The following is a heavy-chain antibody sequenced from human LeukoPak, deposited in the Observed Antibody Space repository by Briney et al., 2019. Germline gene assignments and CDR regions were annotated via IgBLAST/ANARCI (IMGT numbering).Heavy chain of an antibody. CDR1: GFTFSSYA. CDR2: ISYDGSNK. D-gene: IGHD5-24*01. CDR3: AREGRDGYNWYY. V-gene: IGHV3-30-3*01. Sequence: AGGSLRLSCAASGFTFSSYAMHWVRQAPSKGLEWVAVISYDGSNKYYADSVKGRFTISRDNSKNTLYLQMNSLRAEDTAVYYCAREGRDGYNWYYWGQGTLVTVSS. J-gene: IGHJ4*02.